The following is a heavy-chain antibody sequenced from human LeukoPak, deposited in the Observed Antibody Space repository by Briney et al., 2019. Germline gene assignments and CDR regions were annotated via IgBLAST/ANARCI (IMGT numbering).Heavy chain of an antibody. D-gene: IGHD1-1*01. J-gene: IGHJ5*02. Sequence: PETQSHICILSGDSINSYSWNWIRQSPEKGLEWIGRIYFSGSTMYNPSLRSRVTLLVDTSNNQFSLKLSSVTAADTAIYYCARRVVEARASSERNWLDPWGQGTLVTVSP. V-gene: IGHV4-59*08. CDR1: GDSINSYS. CDR3: ARRVVEARASSERNWLDP. CDR2: IYFSGST.